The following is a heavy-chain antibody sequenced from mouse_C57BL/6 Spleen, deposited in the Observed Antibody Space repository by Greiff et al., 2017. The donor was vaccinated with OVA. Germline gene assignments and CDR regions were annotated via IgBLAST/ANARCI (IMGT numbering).Heavy chain of an antibody. CDR1: GFTFSDYG. D-gene: IGHD1-1*01. CDR3: ARHYGSSWFAY. Sequence: EVQRVESGGGLVKPGGSLKLSCAASGFTFSDYGMHWVSQAPEKGLEWVAYISSGSSTIYYADTVKGRVTISRDNAKNTLFLQMTSLSSEDTAMYYCARHYGSSWFAYWGQGTLVTVSA. V-gene: IGHV5-17*01. J-gene: IGHJ3*01. CDR2: ISSGSSTI.